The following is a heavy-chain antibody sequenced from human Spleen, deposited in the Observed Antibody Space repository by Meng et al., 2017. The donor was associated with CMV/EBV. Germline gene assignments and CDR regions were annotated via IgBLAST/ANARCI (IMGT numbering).Heavy chain of an antibody. CDR3: ARGGSIFGVGPLDY. CDR1: GYTFTSYG. CDR2: IIPIFGTA. Sequence: SVKVSCKASGYTFTSYGISWVRQAPGQGLEWMGGIIPIFGTANYAQRFQGRVTITTDESTSTAYMELSSLRSEDTAVYYCARGGSIFGVGPLDYWGQGTLVTVSS. J-gene: IGHJ4*02. V-gene: IGHV1-69*05. D-gene: IGHD3-3*01.